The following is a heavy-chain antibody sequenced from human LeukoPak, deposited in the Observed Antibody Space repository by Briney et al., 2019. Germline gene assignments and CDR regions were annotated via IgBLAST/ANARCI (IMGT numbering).Heavy chain of an antibody. CDR1: GFTFSSYA. CDR3: AKGYDFWTGYCDY. J-gene: IGHJ4*02. V-gene: IGHV3-23*01. CDR2: ISGSGGST. D-gene: IGHD3-3*01. Sequence: PGGSLRLSCAASGFTFSSYAMSWVRQAPGRGLEWVSAISGSGGSTYYADSVKGRFTISRDNSKNTLCLQMNSLRAEDTAVYYCAKGYDFWTGYCDYWGQGTLVTVSS.